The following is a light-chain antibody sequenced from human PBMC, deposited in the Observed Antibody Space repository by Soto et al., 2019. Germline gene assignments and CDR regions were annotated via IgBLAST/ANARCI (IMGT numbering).Light chain of an antibody. Sequence: EIVLTQSPGTLSLSPGERATLSCRASQSVSSSYLAWYQQKHGQPPRLLSHGASSRATGIPDRFSGSGSGTDFTVTISTLEPEDFAVYYRQQYGSSPLTFGGGTKVEIK. V-gene: IGKV3-20*01. J-gene: IGKJ4*02. CDR1: QSVSSSY. CDR3: QQYGSSPLT. CDR2: GAS.